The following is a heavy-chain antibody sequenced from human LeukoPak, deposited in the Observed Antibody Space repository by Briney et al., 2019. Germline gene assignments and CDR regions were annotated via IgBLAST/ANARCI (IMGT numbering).Heavy chain of an antibody. J-gene: IGHJ4*02. D-gene: IGHD4-23*01. CDR2: ISWNSGSI. CDR1: GFTFDDYA. CDR3: ARNSRVASTSGLNY. Sequence: GRSLRLSCAASGFTFDDYAMHWVRQAPGKGLEWVSGISWNSGSIGYADSVKGRFTISRDNAKNSLYLQMNSLRAEDTALYYCARNSRVASTSGLNYWGQGTLVTVSS. V-gene: IGHV3-9*01.